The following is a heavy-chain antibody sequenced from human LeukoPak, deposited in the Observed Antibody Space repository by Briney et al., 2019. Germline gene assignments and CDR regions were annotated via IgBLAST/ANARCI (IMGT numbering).Heavy chain of an antibody. D-gene: IGHD3-22*01. Sequence: ASVMVSCKASGYTFTSYDINWVRQATGQGLEWMGWMNPNSGNTGYAQKFQGRVTMTRNTSISTAYMELSSLRSEDTAVYYCARSWEEYYYDSSGYYGDDYWGQGTLVTVSS. J-gene: IGHJ4*02. CDR3: ARSWEEYYYDSSGYYGDDY. V-gene: IGHV1-8*01. CDR2: MNPNSGNT. CDR1: GYTFTSYD.